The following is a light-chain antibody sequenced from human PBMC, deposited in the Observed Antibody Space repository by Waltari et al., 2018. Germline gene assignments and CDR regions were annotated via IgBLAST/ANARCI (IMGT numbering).Light chain of an antibody. CDR2: WAS. CDR3: QQYYSTLSWT. Sequence: DIVMTQSPDSLAVSLGERATINCKSSQSVLYSSNKKNYLAWYQQKPGQSPKLLIYWASTRESGVPDRVSGSGSETDVTLTISNLQAEDVAVYYCQQYYSTLSWTFGQGTKVEIK. CDR1: QSVLYSSNKKNY. V-gene: IGKV4-1*01. J-gene: IGKJ1*01.